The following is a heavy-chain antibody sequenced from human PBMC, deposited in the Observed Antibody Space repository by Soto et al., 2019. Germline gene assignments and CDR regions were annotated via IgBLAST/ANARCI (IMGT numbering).Heavy chain of an antibody. J-gene: IGHJ4*02. CDR2: VIPIFCTA. CDR3: ARVGRYCSSTSCYFDY. Sequence: ASVKVSCKASGGTFSSYAISWGGQAPGQRLEWVGGVIPIFCTAKYAQKIQGRVTITAGETTSTAYMELSSLRSEDTAVYYCARVGRYCSSTSCYFDYWGQGTPVTVSS. D-gene: IGHD2-2*01. V-gene: IGHV1-69*13. CDR1: GGTFSSYA.